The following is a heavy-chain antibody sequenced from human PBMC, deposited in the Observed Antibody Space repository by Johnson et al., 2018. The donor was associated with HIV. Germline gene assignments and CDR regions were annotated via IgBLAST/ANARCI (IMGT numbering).Heavy chain of an antibody. CDR1: GFTFSTYA. CDR2: ISGSGGST. CDR3: VRDAFDYRDASGRGGGAGFDI. D-gene: IGHD4-17*01. J-gene: IGHJ3*02. V-gene: IGHV3-23*04. Sequence: QLVESGGTLVQPGGSLRLSCAASGFTFSTYAMNWVRQAPGKGLEWVSAISGSGGSTYYADSVKGRFTISRDNSKNTLYLQMNSLRAEDTAVYYCVRDAFDYRDASGRGGGAGFDIWGQGTVVTVSS.